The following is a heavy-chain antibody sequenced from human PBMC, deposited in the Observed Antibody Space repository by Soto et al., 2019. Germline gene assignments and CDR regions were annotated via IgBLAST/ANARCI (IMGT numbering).Heavy chain of an antibody. J-gene: IGHJ6*02. CDR1: AGSMSPYY. V-gene: IGHV4-59*08. D-gene: IGHD7-27*01. Sequence: PPETLSLTCSVFAGSMSPYYWSWIRQSPGKRLEWIANIHSRGNTNYNPSLESRVTISIDTSKSQFSLKLNSLTAAYTAVYYCARHTKTTGDFDYYYGMDVWGQGSTVT. CDR2: IHSRGNT. CDR3: ARHTKTTGDFDYYYGMDV.